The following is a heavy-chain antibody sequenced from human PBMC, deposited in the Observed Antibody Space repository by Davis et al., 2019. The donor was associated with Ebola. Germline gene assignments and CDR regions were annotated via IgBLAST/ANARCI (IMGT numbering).Heavy chain of an antibody. J-gene: IGHJ2*01. Sequence: AASVKVSCKASGYTFTAYYIHWVRQAPGQGFEWRGWINTNNGDTSYPQKFQGWVTMARDTSITTAYMELNRLTSDDTAVYYCARGVVVSPWYFDLWGRGTLVTVSS. V-gene: IGHV1-2*04. CDR2: INTNNGDT. D-gene: IGHD2-15*01. CDR3: ARGVVVSPWYFDL. CDR1: GYTFTAYY.